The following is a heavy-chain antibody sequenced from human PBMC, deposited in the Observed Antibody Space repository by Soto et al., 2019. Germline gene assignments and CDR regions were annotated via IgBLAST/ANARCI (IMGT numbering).Heavy chain of an antibody. CDR2: IYYSGST. V-gene: IGHV4-31*03. D-gene: IGHD2-2*01. Sequence: TLSLTCTVSGGAIISGGYYWSGIRQHPGRGLEWIGYIYYSGSTYYNPSLKSRVTISVDTSKNQFSLKLSSVTAADTAVYYCASLRIVVVPAASSYYFDYWGQGTLVTVSS. CDR3: ASLRIVVVPAASSYYFDY. CDR1: GGAIISGGYY. J-gene: IGHJ4*02.